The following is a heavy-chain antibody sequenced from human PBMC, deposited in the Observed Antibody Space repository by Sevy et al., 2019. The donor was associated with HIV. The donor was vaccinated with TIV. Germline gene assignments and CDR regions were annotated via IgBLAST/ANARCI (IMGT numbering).Heavy chain of an antibody. CDR1: EFTFSSYS. J-gene: IGHJ5*02. Sequence: GGSLRLSCAASEFTFSSYSMNWVRQAPGKGLEWVSSISSSSSHIYYADSVKGRFTISRDNAKNSLYLQMNSLRAEDTAVYYCARDDCSSTSCYRPRPGDWFDPWGQGTQVTVSS. V-gene: IGHV3-21*01. CDR3: ARDDCSSTSCYRPRPGDWFDP. D-gene: IGHD2-2*02. CDR2: ISSSSSHI.